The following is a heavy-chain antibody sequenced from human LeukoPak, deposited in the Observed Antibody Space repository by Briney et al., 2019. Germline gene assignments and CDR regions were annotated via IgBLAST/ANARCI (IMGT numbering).Heavy chain of an antibody. D-gene: IGHD1-26*01. CDR2: IWHDGSEK. Sequence: PGRSLRLSCAASGFTFSNYGMHWVRQAPGKGLEWAAVIWHDGSEKYYGDSVKGRFTVSRDNSKNTLYLQMDSLRVEDTAMYYCARDPDGRAWGQGTLVTVSS. CDR3: ARDPDGRA. CDR1: GFTFSNYG. V-gene: IGHV3-33*01. J-gene: IGHJ5*02.